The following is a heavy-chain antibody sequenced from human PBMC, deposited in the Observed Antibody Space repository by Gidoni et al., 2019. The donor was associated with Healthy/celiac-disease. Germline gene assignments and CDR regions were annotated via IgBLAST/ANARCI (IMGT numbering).Heavy chain of an antibody. J-gene: IGHJ4*02. Sequence: QVQLVQSGAEVKKPGASVKVSCKASGYTFTGYYMPWVRQAPGQGLEWMGWINPNSGGTNYAQKCQGRVTMTRDTSISTAYMELSRLRSDDTAVYYCASGYYYFDYWGQGTLVTVSS. V-gene: IGHV1-2*02. CDR1: GYTFTGYY. CDR3: ASGYYYFDY. CDR2: INPNSGGT. D-gene: IGHD3-22*01.